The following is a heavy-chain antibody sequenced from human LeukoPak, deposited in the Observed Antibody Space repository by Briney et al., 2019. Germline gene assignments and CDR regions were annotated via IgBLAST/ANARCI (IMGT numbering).Heavy chain of an antibody. Sequence: SETLSLTCTVSGGSISNYYWTWIRQPAGKGLEWIGRIYTSGSTNYNPSLKSRVTISVDTSKNQFSLKLNSVTAADTTVYFCARQWYRSGWSRGPTTQYYFDYWGQGTLVTVSS. D-gene: IGHD6-19*01. CDR1: GGSISNYY. V-gene: IGHV4-4*07. CDR3: ARQWYRSGWSRGPTTQYYFDY. CDR2: IYTSGST. J-gene: IGHJ4*02.